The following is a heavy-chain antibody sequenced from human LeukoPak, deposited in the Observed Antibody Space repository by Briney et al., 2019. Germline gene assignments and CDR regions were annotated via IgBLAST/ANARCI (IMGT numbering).Heavy chain of an antibody. CDR2: INPDGSAT. CDR1: GFTFSNFW. Sequence: GGSLRLSCAASGFTFSNFWMHWVRQAPGRGLVWVSRINPDGSATTYADSVKGRFTISRDNAKNTLYLQMDGLRAEDTAVYYCACLVDYWGQGALVTVSS. CDR3: ACLVDY. V-gene: IGHV3-74*01. D-gene: IGHD6-6*01. J-gene: IGHJ4*02.